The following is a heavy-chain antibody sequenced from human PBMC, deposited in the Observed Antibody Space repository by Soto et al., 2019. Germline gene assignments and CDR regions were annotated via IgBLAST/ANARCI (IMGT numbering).Heavy chain of an antibody. CDR2: INPNSGGT. Sequence: QVQLVQSGAEVKKPGASVKVSCKASGYTFTGYYMHWVRQAPGQGLEWMGWINPNSGGTNYAQKFQGWVTMTRYTSISTAYMELSRLRSDDTAVYYYARVIRLRSGPGGDAFDIWGQGTMVTVSS. D-gene: IGHD2-15*01. CDR3: ARVIRLRSGPGGDAFDI. V-gene: IGHV1-2*04. J-gene: IGHJ3*02. CDR1: GYTFTGYY.